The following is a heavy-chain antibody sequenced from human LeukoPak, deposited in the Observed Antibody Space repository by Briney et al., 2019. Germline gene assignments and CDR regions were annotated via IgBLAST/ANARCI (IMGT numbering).Heavy chain of an antibody. CDR3: ARDLGSYGRPSYFDY. V-gene: IGHV3-21*01. CDR2: ISSSSSYI. CDR1: GFSFSSYS. Sequence: GGSLRLSCAASGFSFSSYSMNWVRQAPGKGLEWVSSISSSSSYIYYADSVKGRFTISRGNAKNSLYLQMNSLRAEDTAVYYCARDLGSYGRPSYFDYWGQGTLVTVSS. D-gene: IGHD5-18*01. J-gene: IGHJ4*02.